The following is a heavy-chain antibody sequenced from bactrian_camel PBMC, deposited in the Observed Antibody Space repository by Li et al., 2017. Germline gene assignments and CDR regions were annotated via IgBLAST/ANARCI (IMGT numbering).Heavy chain of an antibody. D-gene: IGHD1*01. CDR1: RSAYRRYC. V-gene: IGHV3S42*01. CDR3: AFKAWAVYGEYCLRDAAVDS. J-gene: IGHJ4*01. CDR2: LDHDGRI. Sequence: VQLVESGGGSVQAGGSLRLTCAASRSAYRRYCVGWFRQTPGQRREGIATLDHDGRITYTPSVRGRFTISKDHVENTLYLQMNGLTPEDTAMYYCAFKAWAVYGEYCLRDAAVDSWGQGTQVTVS.